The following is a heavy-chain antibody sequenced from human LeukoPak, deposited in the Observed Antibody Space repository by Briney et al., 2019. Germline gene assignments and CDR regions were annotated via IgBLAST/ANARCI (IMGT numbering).Heavy chain of an antibody. Sequence: SETLSLTCTVSGGSIRSYYWSWIRQPPGKGLEWVGYIYYSGSTNYNPSLKSRVTISVDTSKNQFSLKLSSVTAADTAVYYCARVYYSSSYDYWYFDLWGRGTLVTVSS. CDR2: IYYSGST. J-gene: IGHJ2*01. CDR3: ARVYYSSSYDYWYFDL. V-gene: IGHV4-59*01. D-gene: IGHD6-13*01. CDR1: GGSIRSYY.